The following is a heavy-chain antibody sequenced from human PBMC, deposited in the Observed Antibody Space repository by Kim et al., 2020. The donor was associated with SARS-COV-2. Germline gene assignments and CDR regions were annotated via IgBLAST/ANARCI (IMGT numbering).Heavy chain of an antibody. CDR3: AREWSYDFWSGLDAFDI. Sequence: VKGRFTISRDNAKNSLYLQMSSLRAEDTAVYYCAREWSYDFWSGLDAFDIWGQGTMVTVSA. V-gene: IGHV3-11*06. J-gene: IGHJ3*02. D-gene: IGHD3-3*01.